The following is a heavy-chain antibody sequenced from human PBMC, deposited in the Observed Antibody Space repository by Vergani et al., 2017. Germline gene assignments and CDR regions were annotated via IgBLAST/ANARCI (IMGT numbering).Heavy chain of an antibody. CDR2: IRYDGSNK. Sequence: QVQLEESGGGVVQPGRSLRLSCAGSGFTLSSYGMHWVRQAPGKGLEWVAFIRYDGSNKYYADSVKGRFTISRDNSKNTLYLQMNSLRAEDTAVYYCAKDGSGGDYYYGMDVWGQGTTVTVSS. CDR3: AKDGSGGDYYYGMDV. CDR1: GFTLSSYG. V-gene: IGHV3-30*02. D-gene: IGHD2-15*01. J-gene: IGHJ6*02.